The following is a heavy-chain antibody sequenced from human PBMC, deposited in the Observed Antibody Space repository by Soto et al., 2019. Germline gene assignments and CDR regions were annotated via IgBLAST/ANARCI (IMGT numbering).Heavy chain of an antibody. CDR3: ARAITGTTHPYNFDH. J-gene: IGHJ4*02. Sequence: SETLSLTCTVTGGAISGYYWTWIRQSDVEGLEWIGRIYSSGSTNYNPSLKSRVTISLDTSMNYFSLRLSSVTAADTAVYYCARAITGTTHPYNFDHWGQGTLVTVSS. D-gene: IGHD1-20*01. CDR1: GGAISGYY. CDR2: IYSSGST. V-gene: IGHV4-4*07.